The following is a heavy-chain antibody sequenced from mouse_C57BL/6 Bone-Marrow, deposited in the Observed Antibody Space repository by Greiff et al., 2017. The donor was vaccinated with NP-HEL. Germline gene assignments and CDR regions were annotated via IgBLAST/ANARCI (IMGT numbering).Heavy chain of an antibody. Sequence: DVKLQESGPGMVKPSQSLSLTCTVTGYSITSGYDWHWIRHFPGNKLEWMGYISYSGSTNYNPSLKSRISITHDTSKNHFFLKLNSVTTEDTATYYCARGGITTVAWYFDVWSTGTTVTVSS. CDR1: GYSITSGYD. D-gene: IGHD1-1*01. V-gene: IGHV3-1*01. CDR2: ISYSGST. J-gene: IGHJ1*03. CDR3: ARGGITTVAWYFDV.